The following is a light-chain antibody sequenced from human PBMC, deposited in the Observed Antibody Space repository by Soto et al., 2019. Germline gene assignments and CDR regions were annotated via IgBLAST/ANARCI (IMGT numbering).Light chain of an antibody. V-gene: IGKV3-11*01. CDR2: DAS. CDR1: QSVSSY. Sequence: EIVLTQSPATLSLSPGERATLSCRASQSVSSYLAWYQQKPGQAPRLLIYDASNRAPGIPARFSGSGSGTDFTLTISSLEPEDFAVYYCQQRSNWQLTFGGGTQVEIK. J-gene: IGKJ4*01. CDR3: QQRSNWQLT.